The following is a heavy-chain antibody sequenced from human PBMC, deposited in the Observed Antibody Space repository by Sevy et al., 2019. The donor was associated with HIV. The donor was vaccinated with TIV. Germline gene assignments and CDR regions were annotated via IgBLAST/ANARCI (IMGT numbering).Heavy chain of an antibody. J-gene: IGHJ4*02. D-gene: IGHD3-9*01. V-gene: IGHV3-30*18. CDR3: AKYYDILTGYG. CDR1: GFTFSSYG. CDR2: ISYGGSNK. Sequence: GGSLRLSCAASGFTFSSYGMHWVRQAPGKGLEWVAVISYGGSNKYYADSVKGRFTISRDNSKNTLYLQMNSLRAEDTAVYYCAKYYDILTGYGWGQGTLVTVSS.